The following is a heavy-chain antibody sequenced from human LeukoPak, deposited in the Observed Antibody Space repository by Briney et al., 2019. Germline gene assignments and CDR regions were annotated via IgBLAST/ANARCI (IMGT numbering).Heavy chain of an antibody. CDR3: VSFYETY. D-gene: IGHD2/OR15-2a*01. CDR1: GNYW. J-gene: IGHJ4*02. V-gene: IGHV3-74*01. Sequence: GGSWGLSCAASGNYWMNWVRQVPGKGLVWVSHINSDGSWTSYADSVKGRFTISKDNAKNTVYLQMNSLRAEDTAVYYCVSFYETYWGRGTLVTVSS. CDR2: INSDGSWT.